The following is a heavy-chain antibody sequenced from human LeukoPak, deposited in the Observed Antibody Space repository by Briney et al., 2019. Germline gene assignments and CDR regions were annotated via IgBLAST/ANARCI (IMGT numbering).Heavy chain of an antibody. CDR1: GGTFSSYA. D-gene: IGHD6-13*01. J-gene: IGHJ5*02. V-gene: IGHV1-69*05. CDR3: AAGYSSSWYGFWFDP. CDR2: IIPIFGTA. Sequence: ASVKVSCKASGGTFSSYAISWVRQAPGQGLEWMGGIIPIFGTANYAQKFQGRVTITTDESTSTAYMELSSLRSEDTAVYYCAAGYSSSWYGFWFDPWGQGTLVTVSS.